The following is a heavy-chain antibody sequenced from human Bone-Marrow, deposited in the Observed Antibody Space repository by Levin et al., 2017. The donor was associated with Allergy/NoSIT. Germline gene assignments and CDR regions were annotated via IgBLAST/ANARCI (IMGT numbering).Heavy chain of an antibody. CDR1: GFSISDHY. CDR3: ARGSCSGGTCYSGFY. Sequence: PGGSLRLSCAASGFSISDHYMDWVRQAPGKGLEWVGRTRNKANSYTTEYAASVRGRFTISRDDSKNSVYLEMNSLKTEDTAMYYCARGSCSGGTCYSGFYWGQGTLVTVSS. D-gene: IGHD2-15*01. V-gene: IGHV3-72*01. J-gene: IGHJ4*02. CDR2: TRNKANSYTT.